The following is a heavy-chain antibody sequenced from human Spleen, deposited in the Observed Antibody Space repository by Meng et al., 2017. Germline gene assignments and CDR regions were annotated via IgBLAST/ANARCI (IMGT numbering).Heavy chain of an antibody. J-gene: IGHJ4*02. D-gene: IGHD3-22*01. CDR1: GFTLSSYS. CDR3: ARYYDSSGYPSYFDY. V-gene: IGHV3-21*01. CDR2: ISSSSSYI. Sequence: EVQLVEPGGGLVKPGGSLRRSCAASGFTLSSYSMNWVRQAPGKGLEWVSSISSSSSYIYYTDSVKGRFTISRDNAKNSLYLQMNSLRAEDTAVYYCARYYDSSGYPSYFDYWGQGTLVTVSS.